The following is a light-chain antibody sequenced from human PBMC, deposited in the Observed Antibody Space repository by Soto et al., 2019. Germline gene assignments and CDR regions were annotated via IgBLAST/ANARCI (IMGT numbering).Light chain of an antibody. V-gene: IGKV3-20*01. J-gene: IGKJ1*01. Sequence: EIVLTQSPGTLTLSPGERATLSCRASQSVSSSYLAWYQQKPGQAPRLLIHGASSRATGIPDRFSGSGSGTDFTLTMSRLETEGFAVYYCQQYGSSPRTFGQGTKVDIK. CDR3: QQYGSSPRT. CDR2: GAS. CDR1: QSVSSSY.